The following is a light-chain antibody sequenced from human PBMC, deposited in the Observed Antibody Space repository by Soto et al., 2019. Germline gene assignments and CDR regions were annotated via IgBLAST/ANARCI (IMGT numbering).Light chain of an antibody. CDR2: EVT. CDR1: SSDIGAYKY. Sequence: QSALTQPPSASGSPGQSVTVSCTGTSSDIGAYKYVSWYQQHPGKAPRLIIFEVTKRPSGVPDRFSGSKSGNTASLAVSGLQAEDEADYYCSSYGGSNNVIFGGGTKLTVL. CDR3: SSYGGSNNVI. V-gene: IGLV2-8*01. J-gene: IGLJ2*01.